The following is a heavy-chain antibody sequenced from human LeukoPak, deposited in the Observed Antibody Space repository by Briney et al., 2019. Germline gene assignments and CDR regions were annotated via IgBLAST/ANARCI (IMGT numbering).Heavy chain of an antibody. CDR3: ARVVPGYCSGGSCYKYYFDY. CDR1: GGSISSSSYY. D-gene: IGHD2-15*01. V-gene: IGHV4-39*07. CDR2: IYYSGST. Sequence: PETLSLTCSVSGGSISSSSYYWGWIRQPPGKGLEWIGSIYYSGSTYYNPSLKSRVTISVDTSKNQFSLKLSSVTAADTAVYYCARVVPGYCSGGSCYKYYFDYWGQGTLVTVSS. J-gene: IGHJ4*02.